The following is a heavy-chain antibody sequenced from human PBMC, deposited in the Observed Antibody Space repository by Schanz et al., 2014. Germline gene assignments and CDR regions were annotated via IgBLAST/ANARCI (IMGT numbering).Heavy chain of an antibody. V-gene: IGHV3-33*01. Sequence: QVQLVESGGGVVQPGRSLRLSCAASGFTFSSYGMHWVRQAPGKGLEWAAVIWYDGSNKYYADSVKGRFTISRDNSKNTLFLQMNSLRAEDTAVYYCARDHTTESYYSAGPAIDYWGQGTLLTVSS. CDR3: ARDHTTESYYSAGPAIDY. CDR1: GFTFSSYG. CDR2: IWYDGSNK. D-gene: IGHD1-26*01. J-gene: IGHJ4*02.